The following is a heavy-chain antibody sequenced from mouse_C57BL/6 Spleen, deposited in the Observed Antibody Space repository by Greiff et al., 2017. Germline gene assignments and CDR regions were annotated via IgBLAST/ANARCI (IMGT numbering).Heavy chain of an antibody. Sequence: QVQLKESGAELVRPGTSVKVSCKASGYAFTNYLIEWVKQRPVQGLAWIGVIYPGSGGTIYNEKFKGKATLTADKSSSTAYMQLSSLTSENSAVYFCARGGNREFAYWGKGTLVTVTA. D-gene: IGHD5-2*01. CDR1: GYAFTNYL. CDR2: IYPGSGGT. J-gene: IGHJ3*01. CDR3: ARGGNREFAY. V-gene: IGHV1-54*01.